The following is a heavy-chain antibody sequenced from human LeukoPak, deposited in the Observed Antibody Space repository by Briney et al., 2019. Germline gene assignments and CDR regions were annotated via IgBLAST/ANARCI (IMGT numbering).Heavy chain of an antibody. J-gene: IGHJ6*02. Sequence: PGGSLRLSCAASGFTFSSYSMNWVRQAPGKGLEWVSSISSSSSYIYYADSVKGRFTISRDNAKNSLYLQMNSQRAEDTAVYYCARDTVPTSYCSGGSCYGMDVWGQGTTVTVSS. V-gene: IGHV3-21*01. CDR1: GFTFSSYS. D-gene: IGHD2-15*01. CDR3: ARDTVPTSYCSGGSCYGMDV. CDR2: ISSSSSYI.